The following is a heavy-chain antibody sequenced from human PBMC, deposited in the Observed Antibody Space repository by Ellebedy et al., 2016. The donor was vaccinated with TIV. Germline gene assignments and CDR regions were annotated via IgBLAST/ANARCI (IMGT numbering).Heavy chain of an antibody. CDR1: GYTFTSYY. Sequence: ASVKVSCXASGYTFTSYYMHWVRQAPGQGLEWMGIINPSGGSTSYAQKFQGRVTITADKSTSTAYMELSSLRSEDTAVYYCARGLFTMVRGDYWGQGTLVTVSS. J-gene: IGHJ4*02. V-gene: IGHV1-46*01. CDR3: ARGLFTMVRGDY. D-gene: IGHD3-10*01. CDR2: INPSGGST.